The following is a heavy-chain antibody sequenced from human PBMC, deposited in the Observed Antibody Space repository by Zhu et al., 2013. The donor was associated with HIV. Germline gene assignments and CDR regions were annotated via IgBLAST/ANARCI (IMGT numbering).Heavy chain of an antibody. Sequence: QVQLVHSGAEVKKPGASVKVSCKAAGYTFTDYYIHWVRQAPGQGLEYMGWINCNDGSTKYAQKFQGRVTMTSDTSISTAYMDLNSLTSDDTAVYFCARDVFGGFDPWGQGTLVIVSA. V-gene: IGHV1-2*02. CDR2: INCNDGST. J-gene: IGHJ5*02. D-gene: IGHD3-3*01. CDR3: ARDVFGGFDP. CDR1: GYTFTDYY.